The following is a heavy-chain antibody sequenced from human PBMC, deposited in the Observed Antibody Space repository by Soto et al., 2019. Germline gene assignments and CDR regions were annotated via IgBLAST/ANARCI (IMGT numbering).Heavy chain of an antibody. CDR1: GFILSDCA. D-gene: IGHD7-27*01. Sequence: EVQLVESGGGLVQPGGSLRLSCATSGFILSDCAMNWVRQAPGKGLEWVSYISRSSSVIDYADSVKGRFTVSRDNARNNLYLQMNRLRAQDTAVYYCPRELSGGPNCYCFMDARRKGTTLTVSS. J-gene: IGHJ6*03. CDR2: ISRSSSVI. V-gene: IGHV3-48*01. CDR3: PRELSGGPNCYCFMDA.